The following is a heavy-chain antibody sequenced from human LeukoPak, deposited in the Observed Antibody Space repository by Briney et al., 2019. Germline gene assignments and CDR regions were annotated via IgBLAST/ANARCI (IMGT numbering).Heavy chain of an antibody. Sequence: GGSLRLSCAASGFTFSSSAMSWVRQAPGKGLEWVSSISGSGGSTYYADSVKGRFTISRDNAKNSLYLQMNSLRAEDTAVYYCARAAENYGGRFDSWGQGTLVTVSS. CDR2: ISGSGGST. CDR1: GFTFSSSA. J-gene: IGHJ4*02. V-gene: IGHV3-23*01. D-gene: IGHD3-16*01. CDR3: ARAAENYGGRFDS.